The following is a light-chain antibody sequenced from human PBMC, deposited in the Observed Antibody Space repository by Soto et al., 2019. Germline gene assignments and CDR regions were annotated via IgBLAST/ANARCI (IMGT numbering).Light chain of an antibody. V-gene: IGLV2-14*01. CDR1: SSDIGGHNY. J-gene: IGLJ1*01. Sequence: QSVLTQPASVSGSPGQSITISCSGSSSDIGGHNYVSWYQQHPGKAPKLILYEVSYRPSGVSNRFSGSKSGNTASLTISGLQAADEADYYCSSFASSGTPYVFGAGTKVTVL. CDR2: EVS. CDR3: SSFASSGTPYV.